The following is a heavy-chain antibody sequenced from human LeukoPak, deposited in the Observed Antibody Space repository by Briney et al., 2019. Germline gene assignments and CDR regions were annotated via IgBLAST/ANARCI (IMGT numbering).Heavy chain of an antibody. V-gene: IGHV3-48*01. CDR1: GFTFNNYS. J-gene: IGHJ3*02. CDR2: ISSRSRTI. D-gene: IGHD3-22*01. Sequence: SGGSLRLSCAASGFTFNNYSMNWVRQAPGKGLEWVSYISSRSRTIYYADTVKGRFTISRDNAKNSLYLQMNSLRAEDTAIYYCAREIYYYDSSGYYYPAGFDIWGQGTMVTVSS. CDR3: AREIYYYDSSGYYYPAGFDI.